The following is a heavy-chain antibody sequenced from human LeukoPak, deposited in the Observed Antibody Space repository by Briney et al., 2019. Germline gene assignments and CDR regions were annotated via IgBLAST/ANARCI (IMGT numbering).Heavy chain of an antibody. V-gene: IGHV1-3*01. CDR2: IIAGNGNT. J-gene: IGHJ6*02. D-gene: IGHD3-16*01. Sequence: ASVKVSCKASGYTYTNYALHWVRQAAGQRLEWMGWIIAGNGNTEYSQKFQGRVTITRDTSASTAYMELSSLISEDTSVYYCARVVTRLREGDYYYDMDVWGQGTTVTVSS. CDR1: GYTYTNYA. CDR3: ARVVTRLREGDYYYDMDV.